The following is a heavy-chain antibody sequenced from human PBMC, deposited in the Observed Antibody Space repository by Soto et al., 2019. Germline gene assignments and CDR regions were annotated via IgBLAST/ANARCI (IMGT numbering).Heavy chain of an antibody. V-gene: IGHV3-23*01. Sequence: EVQLLESGGGLVQPGGSLRLSCATSGFTFSTYAMNWLRQAPGRGLECVSFISGSGRTTYYADSVKGRFTVSRDNSKTTLYLQMNSLRAEDTALYSCAKFRGPSYSYYYMDVWGKGATVTVSS. J-gene: IGHJ6*03. CDR3: AKFRGPSYSYYYMDV. CDR1: GFTFSTYA. D-gene: IGHD3-16*01. CDR2: ISGSGRTT.